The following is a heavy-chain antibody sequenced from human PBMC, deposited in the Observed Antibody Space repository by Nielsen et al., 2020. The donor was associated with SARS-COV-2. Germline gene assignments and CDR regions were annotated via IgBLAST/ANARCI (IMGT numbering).Heavy chain of an antibody. CDR3: ARDRGRDALLGFDP. CDR1: GYTFTSYY. V-gene: IGHV1-46*01. CDR2: INPSGGST. D-gene: IGHD2-8*02. J-gene: IGHJ5*02. Sequence: ASVKVSCKASGYTFTSYYIHWVRQAPGQGLEWMGIINPSGGSTSYAQKFQGRVTITADESTSTAYMELSSLRSEDTAVYYCARDRGRDALLGFDPWGQGTLVTVSS.